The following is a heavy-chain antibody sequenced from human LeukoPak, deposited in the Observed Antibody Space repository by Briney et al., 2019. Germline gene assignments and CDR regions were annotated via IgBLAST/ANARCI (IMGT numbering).Heavy chain of an antibody. D-gene: IGHD3-10*01. Sequence: SETLSLTCAVYGASFSGYYWSWIRQPPGRGLGWIGEINHSGSTNYNPSHKSRVTISVDTYKNQFSLKLSSVTAADTAVYYCARGGGRYYGSGSPFDPWGQGTLVTVSS. CDR2: INHSGST. V-gene: IGHV4-34*01. J-gene: IGHJ5*02. CDR3: ARGGGRYYGSGSPFDP. CDR1: GASFSGYY.